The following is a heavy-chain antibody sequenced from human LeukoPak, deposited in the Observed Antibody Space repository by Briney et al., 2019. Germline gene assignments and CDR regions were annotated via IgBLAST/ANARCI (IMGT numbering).Heavy chain of an antibody. CDR3: ARDRITYYYDSSGYERANAFDI. Sequence: SETLSLTCAVYGGSFSGYYWSWIRQPPGKGLEWIGEINHSGSTNYNPSLKSRVAISVDTSKNQFSLKLSSVTAADTAVYYCARDRITYYYDSSGYERANAFDIWGQGTMVTVSS. V-gene: IGHV4-34*01. CDR2: INHSGST. J-gene: IGHJ3*02. D-gene: IGHD3-22*01. CDR1: GGSFSGYY.